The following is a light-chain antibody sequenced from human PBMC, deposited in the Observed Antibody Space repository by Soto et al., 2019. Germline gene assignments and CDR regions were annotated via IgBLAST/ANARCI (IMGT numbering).Light chain of an antibody. J-gene: IGKJ2*02. V-gene: IGKV3-11*01. CDR1: QSVSSY. Sequence: EIVLTQSPATLSLSPGERATLSCSASQSVSSYLAWYQQKPGQAPRLLIYDASNRATNIPARFSGSGSGPDFTLTISSLEPEDFAVYYCQQRGNWPRTFGQGTKLEIK. CDR2: DAS. CDR3: QQRGNWPRT.